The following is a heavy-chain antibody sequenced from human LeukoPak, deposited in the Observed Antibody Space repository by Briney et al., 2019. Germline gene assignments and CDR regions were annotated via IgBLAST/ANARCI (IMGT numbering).Heavy chain of an antibody. CDR3: ARFSVGGTYYPNY. Sequence: GEALQISCQGSGYGFTSSWIGWVRQMPGKGLEWMGITYPGDSDTRYSPSFQGQVTISADKSMSTAYLQWSSLKASDTAMYYCARFSVGGTYYPNYWGQGTLVSVAS. V-gene: IGHV5-51*01. CDR2: TYPGDSDT. D-gene: IGHD1-26*01. CDR1: GYGFTSSW. J-gene: IGHJ4*02.